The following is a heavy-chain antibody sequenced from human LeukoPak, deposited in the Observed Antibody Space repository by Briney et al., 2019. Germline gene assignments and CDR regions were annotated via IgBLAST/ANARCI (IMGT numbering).Heavy chain of an antibody. J-gene: IGHJ4*02. CDR3: ARRRYDYVWGSYRPFDY. V-gene: IGHV4-39*07. CDR2: IYHSGST. CDR1: GGSISSSSYY. D-gene: IGHD3-16*02. Sequence: SETLSLTCTVSGGSISSSSYYWGWIRQPPGKGLEWIGSIYHSGSTYYNPSLKSRVTISVDTSKNQFSLKLSSVTAADTAVYYCARRRYDYVWGSYRPFDYWGQGTLVTVSS.